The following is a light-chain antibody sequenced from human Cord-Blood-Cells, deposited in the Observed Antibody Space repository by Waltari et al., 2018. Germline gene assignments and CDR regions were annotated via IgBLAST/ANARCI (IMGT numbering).Light chain of an antibody. CDR3: QQYNNWLPWT. V-gene: IGKV3-15*01. CDR1: QSVSSN. Sequence: EIVMTQSPATLSVSPGERATLSCRASQSVSSNLAWYQQKPGQAPRLLIYGASTRATGIPARCSGSGSGTEVTLTISSLQSEEFAVYYCQQYNNWLPWTFGQGTKVEIK. J-gene: IGKJ1*01. CDR2: GAS.